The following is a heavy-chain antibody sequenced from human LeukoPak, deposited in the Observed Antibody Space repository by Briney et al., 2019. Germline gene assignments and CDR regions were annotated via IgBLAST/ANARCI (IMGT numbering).Heavy chain of an antibody. V-gene: IGHV3-48*04. CDR2: ISSSGSTI. Sequence: GGSLRLSCAASGFTFSSYSMNWVRQAPGKGLEWVSYISSSGSTIYYADSVKGRFTISRDNAKNSLYLQMNSLRAEDTAVYYCARGQLWFYDYWGQGTLVTVSS. J-gene: IGHJ4*02. CDR3: ARGQLWFYDY. D-gene: IGHD5-18*01. CDR1: GFTFSSYS.